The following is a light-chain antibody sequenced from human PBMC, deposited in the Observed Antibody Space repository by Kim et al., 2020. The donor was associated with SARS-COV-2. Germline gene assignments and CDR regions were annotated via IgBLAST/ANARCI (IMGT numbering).Light chain of an antibody. J-gene: IGLJ1*01. Sequence: QSALTQPASVSGSPGQSITISCAGTSSDVGAYKYVSWYQQHPGKAPKLLIYDVSDRPSGVSNRFSGSKSGNTASLTISGLQAEDEADYYCTSYTSSSTYVFGIGTKVTVL. CDR1: SSDVGAYKY. CDR2: DVS. V-gene: IGLV2-14*03. CDR3: TSYTSSSTYV.